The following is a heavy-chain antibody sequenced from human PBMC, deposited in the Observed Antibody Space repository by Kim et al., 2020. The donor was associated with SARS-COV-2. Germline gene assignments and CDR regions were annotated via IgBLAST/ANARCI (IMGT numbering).Heavy chain of an antibody. CDR2: INPNSGGT. CDR3: ATHNSSGLLFTPYYFSYGMDV. V-gene: IGHV1-2*06. D-gene: IGHD3-22*01. J-gene: IGHJ6*02. CDR1: GYTFTGYY. Sequence: ASVKVSCKASGYTFTGYYMHWVRQAPGQGLEWMGRINPNSGGTNYAQKFQGRVTMTRDTSISTAYMELSRLRSDDTAVYYCATHNSSGLLFTPYYFSYGMDVWGQGTTVTVSS.